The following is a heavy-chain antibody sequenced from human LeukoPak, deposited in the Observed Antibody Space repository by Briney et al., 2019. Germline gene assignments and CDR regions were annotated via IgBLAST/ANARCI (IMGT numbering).Heavy chain of an antibody. J-gene: IGHJ3*02. V-gene: IGHV4-59*01. Sequence: SETLSLTCTISGGSISPYYWSWIRQPPGKGLEWIAYIFHSGTTNYNPSLKSRVAISLDTSKSQFSLKLNSVTAADTAVYYCAKGTTVTPPCAFDIWGQGTMVTVSS. CDR1: GGSISPYY. CDR3: AKGTTVTPPCAFDI. D-gene: IGHD4-17*01. CDR2: IFHSGTT.